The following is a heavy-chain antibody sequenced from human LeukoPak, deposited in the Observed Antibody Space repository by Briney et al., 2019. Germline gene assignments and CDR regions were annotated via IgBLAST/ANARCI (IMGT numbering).Heavy chain of an antibody. D-gene: IGHD6-13*01. CDR2: IYTSGST. CDR3: ARAATYYYYYMDV. Sequence: SQTLSLTCTVSGGSISSGSYYWSWIRQPAGKGLEWIGRIYTSGSTNYNPSLKSRVTISVDTSKNQFSLKLSSVTAADTAVYYCARAATYYYYYMDVWGKGTTVTVSS. CDR1: GGSISSGSYY. J-gene: IGHJ6*03. V-gene: IGHV4-61*02.